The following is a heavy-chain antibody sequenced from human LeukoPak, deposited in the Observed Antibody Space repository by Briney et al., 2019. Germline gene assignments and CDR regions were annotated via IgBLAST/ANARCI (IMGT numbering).Heavy chain of an antibody. CDR1: GYSISSGYY. D-gene: IGHD3-10*01. Sequence: SETLSLTCTVSGYSISSGYYWGWIRQPPGKGLEWIGSIYHSGSTYYNPSLKSRVTISVDTSKNQFSLKLSSVTAADTAVYYCARRGRKYYGSGSYYNVMYWFDPWGQGTLVTVSS. V-gene: IGHV4-38-2*02. CDR3: ARRGRKYYGSGSYYNVMYWFDP. J-gene: IGHJ5*02. CDR2: IYHSGST.